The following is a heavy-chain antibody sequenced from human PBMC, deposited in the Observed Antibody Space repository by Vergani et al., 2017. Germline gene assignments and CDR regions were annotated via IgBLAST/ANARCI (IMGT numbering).Heavy chain of an antibody. D-gene: IGHD7-27*01. CDR3: AREGGTLGY. V-gene: IGHV3-9*01. CDR2: ISWNSGSI. J-gene: IGHJ4*02. Sequence: EVQLVESGGGLVQPGRSLRLSCAASGFTFDDYAMHWVRQAPGKGLEWVSGISWNSGSIGYADSVKGRFTISRDNAKNSLYLQMNSLRAEDTALYYCAREGGTLGYWGQGTLVTVSS. CDR1: GFTFDDYA.